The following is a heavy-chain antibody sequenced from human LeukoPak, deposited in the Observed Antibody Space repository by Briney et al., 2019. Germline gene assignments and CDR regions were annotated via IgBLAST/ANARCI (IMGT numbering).Heavy chain of an antibody. CDR3: SRSSEYSTSSGQNL. D-gene: IGHD6-6*01. Sequence: GGSLRLSCAASGFTFSSSSMNWVRQAPGKGLEWVSSISTSSIYIYYADSMKGRFTISRDNAKNSLYLQMNSLRVEDTAVYYCSRSSEYSTSSGQNLWGQGTLVTVSS. CDR2: ISTSSIYI. J-gene: IGHJ4*02. V-gene: IGHV3-21*01. CDR1: GFTFSSSS.